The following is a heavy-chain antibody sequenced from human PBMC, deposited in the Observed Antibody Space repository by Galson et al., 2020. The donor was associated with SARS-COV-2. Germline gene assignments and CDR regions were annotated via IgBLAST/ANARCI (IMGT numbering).Heavy chain of an antibody. CDR3: ARDSQGGNDYNYLLF. CDR1: GGTFSSYA. D-gene: IGHD4-4*01. Sequence: SVKVSCKASGGTFSSYAISWVRQAPGQGLEWMGGIIPIFGTANYAQKFQGRVTMTRDTSTSTVYMELSSLRSEDTAVYYCARDSQGGNDYNYLLFWGQGTLVTVSS. V-gene: IGHV1-69*05. J-gene: IGHJ4*02. CDR2: IIPIFGTA.